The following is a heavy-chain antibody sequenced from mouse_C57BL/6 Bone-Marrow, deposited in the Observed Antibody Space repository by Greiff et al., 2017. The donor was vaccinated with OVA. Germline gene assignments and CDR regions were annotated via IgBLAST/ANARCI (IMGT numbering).Heavy chain of an antibody. D-gene: IGHD2-3*01. V-gene: IGHV1-50*01. CDR2: IDPSDSYT. Sequence: VQLQQPGAELVKPGASVKLSCKASGYTFTSYWMQWVKQRPGQGLEWIGEIDPSDSYTNYNQKFKGKATLTVDTSSSTAYVQLSSLTSEDSAVYYCAYDGYYVWFAYWGQGTLVTVSA. J-gene: IGHJ3*01. CDR3: AYDGYYVWFAY. CDR1: GYTFTSYW.